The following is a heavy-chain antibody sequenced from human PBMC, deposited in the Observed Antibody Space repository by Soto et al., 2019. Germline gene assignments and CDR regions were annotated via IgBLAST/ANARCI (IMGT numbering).Heavy chain of an antibody. V-gene: IGHV3-11*01. CDR3: ARDLEGSGSHWLGYNYYAMDV. J-gene: IGHJ6*02. D-gene: IGHD3-10*01. Sequence: GGSLRLSCAASGFTISDYYMTWIRQSPGKGLEWVSYISSEGTTTYYADSVRDRFSISLDNAKNSVYLQMNSLRADDSGVYYCARDLEGSGSHWLGYNYYAMDVWGQGTTVTVSS. CDR1: GFTISDYY. CDR2: ISSEGTTT.